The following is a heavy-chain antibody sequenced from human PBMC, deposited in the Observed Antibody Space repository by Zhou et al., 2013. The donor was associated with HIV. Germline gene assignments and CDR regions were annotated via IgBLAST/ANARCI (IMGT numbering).Heavy chain of an antibody. D-gene: IGHD6-6*01. J-gene: IGHJ6*03. CDR3: AREKPDIDYSTSSQYYYYYIER. Sequence: QVQLVQSGAEVKKPGSSVRVSCKVSGGNFSTSSISWVRQAPGQGLEWMGGIIPMSSTTTYSQSVQGRVTITSDKSANTAYMQLSGLRSEDTAVYYCAREKPDIDYSTSSQYYYYYIERLGQRDHGLRLL. CDR2: IIPMSSTT. V-gene: IGHV1-69*14. CDR1: GGNFSTSS.